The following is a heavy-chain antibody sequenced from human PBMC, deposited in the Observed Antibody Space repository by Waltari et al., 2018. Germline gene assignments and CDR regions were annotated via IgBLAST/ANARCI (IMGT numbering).Heavy chain of an antibody. CDR1: GASIRESGGES. D-gene: IGHD1-20*01. J-gene: IGHJ5*02. Sequence: QVQLQESGSGLGRPSKTLTLTCSVSGASIRESGGESWTWIRQTPGQGLEWIWSISQIGTPLYNPSLGSRVTVSVDRSKNQFSLQLTSVTAADTAVYYCGKGITPWGQGTLVTVSS. V-gene: IGHV4-30-2*01. CDR2: ISQIGTP. CDR3: GKGITP.